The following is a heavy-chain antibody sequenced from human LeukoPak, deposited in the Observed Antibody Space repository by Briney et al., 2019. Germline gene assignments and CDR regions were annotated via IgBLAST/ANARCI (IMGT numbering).Heavy chain of an antibody. CDR3: ARDREARYFDY. CDR1: GPTVSSSY. CDR2: IYSGGTT. D-gene: IGHD1-26*01. Sequence: PGGSLRLSCAASGPTVSSSYISCVRQAPGKGLEWVSAIYSGGTTYYADSVRGRFTISRDNSKNTLYLLMNSLRAEDTAMYHCARDREARYFDYWGQGTLVAVSS. V-gene: IGHV3-53*01. J-gene: IGHJ4*02.